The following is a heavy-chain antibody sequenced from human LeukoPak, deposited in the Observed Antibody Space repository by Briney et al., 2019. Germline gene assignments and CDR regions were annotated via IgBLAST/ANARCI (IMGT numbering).Heavy chain of an antibody. CDR2: IIPILGIA. D-gene: IGHD6-13*01. V-gene: IGHV1-69*04. CDR1: GGTFSSYA. J-gene: IGHJ4*02. CDR3: ARGAAAAGMRNFFDY. Sequence: GASVKVSRKASGGTFSSYAISWVRQAPGQGLEWMGRIIPILGIANYAQKFQGRVTITADKSTSTAYMELSSLRSEDTAVYYCARGAAAAGMRNFFDYWGQGTLVTVSS.